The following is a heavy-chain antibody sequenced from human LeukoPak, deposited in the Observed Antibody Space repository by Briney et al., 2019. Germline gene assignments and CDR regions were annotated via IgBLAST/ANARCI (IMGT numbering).Heavy chain of an antibody. Sequence: SETLSLTCTVSGGSISSYYWSWIRQPPGKGLEWIGDIYYSGSTNYNPSLTSRVTISVDTSKNQFSLKLSSVTAADTAVYYCAREAAEADSSGQFDYWGQGTLVTVSS. CDR3: AREAAEADSSGQFDY. J-gene: IGHJ4*02. D-gene: IGHD3-22*01. CDR1: GGSISSYY. CDR2: IYYSGST. V-gene: IGHV4-59*01.